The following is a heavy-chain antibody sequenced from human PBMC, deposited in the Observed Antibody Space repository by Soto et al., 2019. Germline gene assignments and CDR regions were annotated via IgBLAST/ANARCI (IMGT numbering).Heavy chain of an antibody. J-gene: IGHJ5*02. D-gene: IGHD6-19*01. Sequence: QVQLQQWGAGLLKPSETLSLTCAVYGGSFSGYYWSWIRQPPGMGLEWIGEINHSGRTNYNPSLKRRDALSIEPPKHPLPHKLNSVDPREQGVDYCARGRKYSSGWYTGGHWFDPWGQGTLVTVSS. V-gene: IGHV4-34*01. CDR2: INHSGRT. CDR3: ARGRKYSSGWYTGGHWFDP. CDR1: GGSFSGYY.